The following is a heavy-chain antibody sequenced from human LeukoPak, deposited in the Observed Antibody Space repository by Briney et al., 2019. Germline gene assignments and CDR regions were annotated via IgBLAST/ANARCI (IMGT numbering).Heavy chain of an antibody. CDR1: GGSISSSSYY. J-gene: IGHJ4*02. D-gene: IGHD6-13*01. CDR2: IYYSGST. CDR3: ARGIAAAEPIDY. Sequence: KASETLSLTCTVSGGSISSSSYYWGWIRQPPGKGLEWIGSIYYSGSTYYNPSLKSRVTISVDTSKNQFSLKLSSVTAADTAVYYCARGIAAAEPIDYWGQGTLVTVSS. V-gene: IGHV4-39*07.